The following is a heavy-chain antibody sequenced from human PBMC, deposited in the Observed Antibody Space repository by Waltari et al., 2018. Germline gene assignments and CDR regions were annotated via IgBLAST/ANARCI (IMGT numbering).Heavy chain of an antibody. J-gene: IGHJ4*02. CDR1: GFTVSSNY. CDR2: IYGGGKT. D-gene: IGHD4-17*01. CDR3: ARSDYGDYGID. Sequence: EVQLVESGGGLIQPGGSLRLSCAASGFTVSSNYMSWVRQAPGKGLEWVSIIYGGGKTYYADSVKGRFTISRDSSKNTLYLQMNSLRAEDTAFYYGARSDYGDYGIDWGQGTLVSVSS. V-gene: IGHV3-53*01.